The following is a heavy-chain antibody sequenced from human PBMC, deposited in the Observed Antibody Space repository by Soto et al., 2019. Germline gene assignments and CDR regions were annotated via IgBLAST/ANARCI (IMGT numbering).Heavy chain of an antibody. CDR1: GGSISSGGYS. CDR3: ARLSGSYNDRYFDN. J-gene: IGHJ4*02. V-gene: IGHV4-30-2*01. Sequence: SETLSLTCAVSGGSISSGGYSWSWIRQPPGKGLEWIGYMYHNGNTYYNASLKSRLTISVDTSNNQFSLKVKSVTAADTAVYFCARLSGSYNDRYFDNWGQGTLVTVSS. CDR2: MYHNGNT. D-gene: IGHD1-26*01.